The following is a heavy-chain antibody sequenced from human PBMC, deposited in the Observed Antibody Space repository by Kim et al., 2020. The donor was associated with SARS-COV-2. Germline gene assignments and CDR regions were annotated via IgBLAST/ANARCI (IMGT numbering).Heavy chain of an antibody. J-gene: IGHJ3*02. CDR3: AKDSFQVLADAFDI. D-gene: IGHD2-21*01. V-gene: IGHV3-43*01. Sequence: ADSVKGRFTISRDNSKNSLYLQMNSLRTEDTALYYCAKDSFQVLADAFDIWGQGTMVTVSS.